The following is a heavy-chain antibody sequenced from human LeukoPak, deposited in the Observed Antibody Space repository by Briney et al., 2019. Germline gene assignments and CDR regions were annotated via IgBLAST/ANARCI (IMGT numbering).Heavy chain of an antibody. CDR3: ARHIWKGSCRSTSCSSLDY. CDR2: IWNDGNNK. D-gene: IGHD2-2*01. J-gene: IGHJ4*02. Sequence: PGGSLRLSCAASGFTFSNYGMEWVRQAPGKGLEWVALIWNDGNNKHYADSVKGRFSISRDNSKNTLYLQMNSLRAEDTAVYYCARHIWKGSCRSTSCSSLDYWGQGTLVTVSP. V-gene: IGHV3-33*01. CDR1: GFTFSNYG.